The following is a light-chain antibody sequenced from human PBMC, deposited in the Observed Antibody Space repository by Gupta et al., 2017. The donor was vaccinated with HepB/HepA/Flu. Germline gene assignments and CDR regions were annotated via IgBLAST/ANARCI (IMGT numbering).Light chain of an antibody. CDR2: AAS. J-gene: IGKJ1*01. V-gene: IGKV1-6*01. CDR3: LQDYSYPRT. CDR1: QGIKRD. Sequence: AIQMTQSPSSLSASVGDRVTITCRASQGIKRDLGWYQHKPGKAPKLLIFAASSLQTGVPSRFSGSGSGTDFSLTISSLQPEDVATYYCLQDYSYPRTFGQGTKVEIK.